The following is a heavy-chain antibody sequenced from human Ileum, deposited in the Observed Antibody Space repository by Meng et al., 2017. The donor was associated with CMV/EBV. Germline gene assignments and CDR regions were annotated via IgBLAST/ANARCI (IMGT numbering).Heavy chain of an antibody. J-gene: IGHJ4*02. CDR2: TSAYNDNT. CDR1: GYTLTDYY. D-gene: IGHD1-7*01. V-gene: IGHV1-18*04. Sequence: ASVKVSCKASGYTLTDYYMHWVRQAPGHGLEWMGWTSAYNDNTKYAEKFQGRLIMTKDTSTGTAYMEVTSLRSDDAAVYYCARGRDWNYAFDYWGQGTLVTVSS. CDR3: ARGRDWNYAFDY.